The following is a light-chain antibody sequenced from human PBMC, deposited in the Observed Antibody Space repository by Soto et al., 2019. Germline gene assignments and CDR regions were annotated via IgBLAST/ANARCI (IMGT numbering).Light chain of an antibody. V-gene: IGLV2-11*01. CDR3: CSYTGRYIWV. J-gene: IGLJ2*01. CDR1: NSDVGDYSY. CDR2: DVS. Sequence: QSALNQPRSLSGSPGQSVTISCTGTNSDVGDYSYVSWYQQHPGKAPKLLIYDVSKRPSGVPDRFSGSKSGNTASLTISGLQGEDEADYFCCSYTGRYIWVFGGGTKVTVL.